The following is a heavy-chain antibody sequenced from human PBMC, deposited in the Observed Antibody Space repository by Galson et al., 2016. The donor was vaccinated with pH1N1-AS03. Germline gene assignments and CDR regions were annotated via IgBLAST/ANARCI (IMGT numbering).Heavy chain of an antibody. V-gene: IGHV3-30*04. D-gene: IGHD3-10*01. J-gene: IGHJ4*02. CDR1: GFPFTNYA. CDR2: ISSDGSHQ. Sequence: SLRLSCAASGFPFTNYAMYWLRQAPGKGLEWLAVISSDGSHQYYADSVKGRFPISRDNSKNTLYLQLNSLRREDTAVYYCATSQFGSESYYNQAFDYWGRGALVTVSS. CDR3: ATSQFGSESYYNQAFDY.